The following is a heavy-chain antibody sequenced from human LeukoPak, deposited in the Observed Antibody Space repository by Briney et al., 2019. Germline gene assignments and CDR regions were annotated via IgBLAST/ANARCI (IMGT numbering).Heavy chain of an antibody. CDR2: IVVGSGNT. CDR3: AAQGVRGVIRY. V-gene: IGHV1-58*02. CDR1: GFTFTSPA. J-gene: IGHJ4*02. D-gene: IGHD3-10*01. Sequence: ASVKVSCKASGFTFTSPAMQWVRQARGQRLEWIGWIVVGSGNTNYAQKFQERVTITRDMSTSTAYMELSSLRSEDTAVYYCAAQGVRGVIRYWGQGTLVTVSS.